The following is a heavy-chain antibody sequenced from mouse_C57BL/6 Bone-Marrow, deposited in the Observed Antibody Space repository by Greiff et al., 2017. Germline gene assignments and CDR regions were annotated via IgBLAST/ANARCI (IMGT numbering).Heavy chain of an antibody. J-gene: IGHJ4*01. CDR1: GFTFSSYA. Sequence: EVMLVESGGGLVKPGGSLKLSCAASGFTFSSYAMSWVRQTPEKRLGWVATISDGGSYTYYPDNVKGRFTISRDNAKNNLYLQMSHLKSEDTAMYYCARDPAQATEHYAMDYWGQGTSVTVSS. CDR3: ARDPAQATEHYAMDY. CDR2: ISDGGSYT. V-gene: IGHV5-4*01. D-gene: IGHD3-2*02.